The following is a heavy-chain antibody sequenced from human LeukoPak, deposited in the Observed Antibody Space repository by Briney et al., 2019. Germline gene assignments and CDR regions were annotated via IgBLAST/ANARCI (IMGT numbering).Heavy chain of an antibody. CDR1: GYRFTNYW. CDR3: ASRKTSSSGYYFDY. V-gene: IGHV5-51*03. J-gene: IGHJ4*02. Sequence: GESLKISCKGSGYRFTNYWIGWVRQMPGKGLEWMGIIYPGDSDTRYRPSFQGQVTISADKSISTAYLQWSSLKASDTAIYYCASRKTSSSGYYFDYWGQGSLVTVSS. D-gene: IGHD6-13*01. CDR2: IYPGDSDT.